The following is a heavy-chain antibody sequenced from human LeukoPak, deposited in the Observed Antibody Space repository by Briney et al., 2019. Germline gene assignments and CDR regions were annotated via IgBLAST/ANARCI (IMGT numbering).Heavy chain of an antibody. V-gene: IGHV4-39*07. J-gene: IGHJ4*02. Sequence: SETLSLTCTVSGGSISSSSYYWGWIRQPPGKGLEWIGSIYYSGSTYYNPSLKSRVTISVDTSKNQFSLKLSSVTAADTAVYYCARAKGSVGATLDYWGQGTLVTVSS. CDR2: IYYSGST. CDR1: GGSISSSSYY. CDR3: ARAKGSVGATLDY. D-gene: IGHD1-26*01.